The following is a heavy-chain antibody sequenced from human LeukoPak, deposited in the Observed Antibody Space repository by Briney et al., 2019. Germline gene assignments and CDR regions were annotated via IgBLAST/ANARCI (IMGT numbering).Heavy chain of an antibody. V-gene: IGHV3-30-3*01. CDR3: ARDERILWFGELSMGAFDI. J-gene: IGHJ3*02. CDR1: GFTFSSYA. D-gene: IGHD3-10*01. CDR2: ISYDGSNK. Sequence: GRSLRLSCAASGFTFSSYAMHWVRQAPGKGLEWVAVISYDGSNKYYADSVKGRFTISRDNAKNSLYLQMNSLRAEDTAVYYCARDERILWFGELSMGAFDIWGQGTMVTVSS.